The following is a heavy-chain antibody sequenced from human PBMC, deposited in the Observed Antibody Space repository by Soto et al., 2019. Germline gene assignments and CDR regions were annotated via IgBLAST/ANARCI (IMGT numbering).Heavy chain of an antibody. CDR1: GGTFSSYA. D-gene: IGHD6-13*01. CDR2: IIPIFGTA. CDR3: AREPSVSSSWHDAFDI. J-gene: IGHJ3*02. V-gene: IGHV1-69*13. Sequence: ASVKVSCKASGGTFSSYAISWVRQAPGQGLEWMGGIIPIFGTANYAQKFQGRVTITADESTSTAYMELSSLRSEDTAVYYCAREPSVSSSWHDAFDIWGQGTMVTVSS.